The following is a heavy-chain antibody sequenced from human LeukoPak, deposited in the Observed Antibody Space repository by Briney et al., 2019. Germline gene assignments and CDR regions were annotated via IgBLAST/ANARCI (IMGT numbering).Heavy chain of an antibody. D-gene: IGHD3-22*01. CDR2: ISGSGGST. V-gene: IGHV3-23*01. CDR3: AKDPLYYYDSSGYPDAFDI. Sequence: GGSLRLSCAASGLTFSSYAMSWVRQAPGKGLEWVSAISGSGGSTYYADSVKGRFTISRDNSKNTLYLQMNSLRAEDTAVYYCAKDPLYYYDSSGYPDAFDIWGQGTMVTVSS. CDR1: GLTFSSYA. J-gene: IGHJ3*02.